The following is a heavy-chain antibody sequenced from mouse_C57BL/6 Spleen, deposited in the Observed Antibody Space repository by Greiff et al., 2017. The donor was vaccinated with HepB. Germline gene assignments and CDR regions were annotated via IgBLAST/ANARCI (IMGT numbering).Heavy chain of an antibody. D-gene: IGHD1-1*01. V-gene: IGHV1-85*01. Sequence: VKLVESGPELVKPGASVKLSCKASGYTFTSYDINWVKQRPGQGLEWIGWIYPRDGSTKYNEKFKGKATLTVDTSSSTAYMELLSLASEDSAVYFCARLRSNYFDYWGQGTTLTVSS. J-gene: IGHJ2*01. CDR2: IYPRDGST. CDR1: GYTFTSYD. CDR3: ARLRSNYFDY.